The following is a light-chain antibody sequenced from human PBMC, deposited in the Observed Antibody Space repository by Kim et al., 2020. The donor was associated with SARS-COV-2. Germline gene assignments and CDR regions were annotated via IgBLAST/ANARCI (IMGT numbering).Light chain of an antibody. CDR1: QSSSSH. Sequence: SASVADRGTITCRGSQSSSSHLAWYQQKPGKAPNLLIHTASTLQSEVPSRFSGSGSGTEFTLTISSLQPDDFATYYCQQYDSYSTFGQGTKVDIK. CDR2: TAS. J-gene: IGKJ1*01. CDR3: QQYDSYST. V-gene: IGKV1-5*01.